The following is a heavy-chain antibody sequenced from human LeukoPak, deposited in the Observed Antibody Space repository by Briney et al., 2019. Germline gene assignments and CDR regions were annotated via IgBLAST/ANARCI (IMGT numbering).Heavy chain of an antibody. Sequence: SETLSLTCTVSGGSISSSSYYWGWIRQPPGKGLEWIGSICYSGSTYYNPSLKSRVTISVDTSKNQFSLKLSSVTAADTAVYYCARLTQSGYWGQGTLVTVSS. CDR1: GGSISSSSYY. J-gene: IGHJ4*02. V-gene: IGHV4-39*01. CDR3: ARLTQSGY. D-gene: IGHD3-3*01. CDR2: ICYSGST.